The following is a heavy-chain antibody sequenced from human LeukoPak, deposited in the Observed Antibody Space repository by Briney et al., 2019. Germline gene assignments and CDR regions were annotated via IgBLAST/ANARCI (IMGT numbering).Heavy chain of an antibody. CDR2: IIPIFGTA. D-gene: IGHD5-18*01. CDR3: ARDTWFRRDSYGLFDY. Sequence: ASVKVSCKASGGTFISYAISWVRQPPGQGLEWMGGIIPIFGTANYAKKFQGRVTITTDEYTSTAYMELSSLRSEVTAVYCCARDTWFRRDSYGLFDYWGRGTLVSVSS. CDR1: GGTFISYA. V-gene: IGHV1-69*05. J-gene: IGHJ4*02.